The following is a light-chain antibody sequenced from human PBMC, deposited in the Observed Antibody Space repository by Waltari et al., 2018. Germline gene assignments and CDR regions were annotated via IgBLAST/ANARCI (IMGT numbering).Light chain of an antibody. CDR1: QSVSTY. J-gene: IGKJ2*01. Sequence: DILLTQSPATLSLSPGERATLSCRASQSVSTYLVWYQQKPGQAPRLLIYDASNRATGIPARFSGSGSGTDFTLTISGLEPEDSAVYYCQQRSNWPRTFGQGTNLEIK. CDR2: DAS. V-gene: IGKV3-11*01. CDR3: QQRSNWPRT.